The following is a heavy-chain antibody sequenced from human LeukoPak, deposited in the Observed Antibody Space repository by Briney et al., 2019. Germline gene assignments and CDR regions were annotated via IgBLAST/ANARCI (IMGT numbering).Heavy chain of an antibody. CDR3: AREEMATIKNYYYYGMDV. V-gene: IGHV3-53*01. Sequence: HPGGSLRLSCAASGFTVSSNYMSWVRQAPGKGLEWVSVIYSGGSTYYADSVKGRFTISRDNSKNTLYLQMNSLRAEDTAVYYCAREEMATIKNYYYYGMDVWGQGTTVTVSS. CDR2: IYSGGST. CDR1: GFTVSSNY. J-gene: IGHJ6*02. D-gene: IGHD5-24*01.